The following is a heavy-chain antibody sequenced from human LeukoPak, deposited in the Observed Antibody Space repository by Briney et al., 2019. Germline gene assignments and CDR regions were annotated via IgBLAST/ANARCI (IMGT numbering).Heavy chain of an antibody. CDR2: IYYSGST. D-gene: IGHD3-22*01. CDR1: GGSISSSSYY. J-gene: IGHJ3*02. CDR3: TGLLGGDDAFDI. Sequence: PSETLSLTCTVSGGSISSSSYYWGWIRQPPGKGLEWIGSIYYSGSTYYNPSLKSRVTISVDTSKNQFSLKLSSVTAADTAVYYCTGLLGGDDAFDIWGQGTMVTVSS. V-gene: IGHV4-39*07.